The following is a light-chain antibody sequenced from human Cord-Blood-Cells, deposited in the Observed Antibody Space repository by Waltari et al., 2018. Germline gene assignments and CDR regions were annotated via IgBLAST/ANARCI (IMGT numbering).Light chain of an antibody. J-gene: IGKJ4*01. CDR2: AAS. Sequence: IQLTQSPSSLSASVGDRVTITCRASQGISSYLAWYQQKPGKAPKLLIYAASTLQSGVPSRFSGSGSGTDFTLTISSLQPEDFATDYCQQLKSYPLTFGGGTKVEIK. CDR3: QQLKSYPLT. V-gene: IGKV1-9*01. CDR1: QGISSY.